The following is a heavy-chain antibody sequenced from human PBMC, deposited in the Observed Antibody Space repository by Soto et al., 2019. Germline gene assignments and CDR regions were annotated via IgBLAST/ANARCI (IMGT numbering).Heavy chain of an antibody. CDR1: GFTFSSYS. J-gene: IGHJ4*02. CDR2: INKNGGEK. Sequence: EVQLVESGGGLVQPGGSLRLSCAASGFTFSSYSMSWVRQAQGRGLEWVANINKNGGEKYYVDSVKGRFTISRDNAKNSLYLQMNSLRAEDTAVYYCARPWDTAMVSTWNYWGQGTLVTVSS. V-gene: IGHV3-7*03. CDR3: ARPWDTAMVSTWNY. D-gene: IGHD5-18*01.